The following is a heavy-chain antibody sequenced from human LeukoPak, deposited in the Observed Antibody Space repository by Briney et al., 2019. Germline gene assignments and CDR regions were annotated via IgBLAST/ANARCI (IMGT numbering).Heavy chain of an antibody. CDR1: GLTVSGNY. CDR2: ISNSGGSS. D-gene: IGHD1-14*01. V-gene: IGHV3-23*01. CDR3: AKVRASAGENYFDS. Sequence: PGGSLRLSCAASGLTVSGNYMSWVRQAPGKGLEWVSAISNSGGSSYYADSVKGWFTISRDNSKNTLYLQMNSLRAEDTAVYYCAKVRASAGENYFDSWGLGILVTVSS. J-gene: IGHJ4*02.